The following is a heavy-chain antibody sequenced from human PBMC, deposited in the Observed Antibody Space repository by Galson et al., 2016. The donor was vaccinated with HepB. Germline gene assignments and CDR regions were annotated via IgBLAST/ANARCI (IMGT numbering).Heavy chain of an antibody. Sequence: SLRLSCAASGFTVSSNYMSWVRQAPGKGLEWVSVIYSGDNTYYADSVKGRFTISRDNSKNTLYLQMNSLRAEDTAVYYCARAAAPPHFEFWGQGALVTVSS. V-gene: IGHV3-53*01. J-gene: IGHJ4*02. D-gene: IGHD6-25*01. CDR2: IYSGDNT. CDR1: GFTVSSNY. CDR3: ARAAAPPHFEF.